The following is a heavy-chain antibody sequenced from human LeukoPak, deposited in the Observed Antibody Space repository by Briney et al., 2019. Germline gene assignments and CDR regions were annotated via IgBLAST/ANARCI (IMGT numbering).Heavy chain of an antibody. D-gene: IGHD6-13*01. Sequence: SETLSLTCAVYGGSFSGYYWSWIRQPPGKGLEWIGEINHSGSTNYNPSLKSRVTISVDTSKNQFSLKLSSVTAADTAVYYCARSFSSWSPQSVVDYWGQGTLVTVSS. J-gene: IGHJ4*02. V-gene: IGHV4-34*01. CDR3: ARSFSSWSPQSVVDY. CDR1: GGSFSGYY. CDR2: INHSGST.